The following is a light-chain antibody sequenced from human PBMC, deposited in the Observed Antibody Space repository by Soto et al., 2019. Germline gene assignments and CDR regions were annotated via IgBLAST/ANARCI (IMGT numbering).Light chain of an antibody. CDR2: GAS. CDR3: QQYVSSPWA. Sequence: IVLAQSPGTLSLSPGESATLFCRASQSVSSSFLAWYQQKAGQAPRLLIYGASRRATGIPDRFSGSGSGTDFTLTISRLEPEDFAVYYCQQYVSSPWAFGQGTKVDIK. CDR1: QSVSSSF. J-gene: IGKJ1*01. V-gene: IGKV3-20*01.